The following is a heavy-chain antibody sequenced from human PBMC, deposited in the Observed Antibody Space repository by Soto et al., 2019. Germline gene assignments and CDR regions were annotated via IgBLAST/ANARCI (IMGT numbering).Heavy chain of an antibody. CDR3: AREIVTAGGNNYFDP. CDR2: VYHTGDT. V-gene: IGHV4-4*02. J-gene: IGHJ5*02. CDR1: GGTVASSHW. Sequence: QVQLQESGPRLVKPSGSLSLTCGVSGGTVASSHWWSWVRQPPGGGLEWIGNVYHTGDTNFNPSLQSRVTMSVDKSNNQFSLRLNSLTAADTAVYFCAREIVTAGGNNYFDPWGPGTLVTVSS. D-gene: IGHD2-21*02.